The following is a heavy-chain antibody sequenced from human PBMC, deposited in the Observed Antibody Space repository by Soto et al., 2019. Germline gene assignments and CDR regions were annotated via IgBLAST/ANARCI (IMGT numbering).Heavy chain of an antibody. V-gene: IGHV4-30-4*01. Sequence: PSESLSLTCTVSGGSISSGDYYWSWIRQPPGKGLEWIGYIFYSGNTYYNPSLKSRVSISVDTSKNQFALKLSSVTAADTAVYYCARGGGSRWMYKWFDPWGQGTLVTVSS. J-gene: IGHJ5*02. CDR3: ARGGGSRWMYKWFDP. D-gene: IGHD6-13*01. CDR2: IFYSGNT. CDR1: GGSISSGDYY.